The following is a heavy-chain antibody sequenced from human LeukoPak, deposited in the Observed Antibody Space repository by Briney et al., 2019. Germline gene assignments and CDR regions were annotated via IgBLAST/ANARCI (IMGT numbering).Heavy chain of an antibody. CDR3: ARGSFGDYYDSSGYPLFDY. CDR2: INPSGGST. Sequence: ASVKVSCKASGYTFTSYYMHWVRQAPGQGLEWMGIINPSGGSTSYAQKFQGRVTMTRDTSTSTVYMELSSLRSEDTAVYYCARGSFGDYYDSSGYPLFDYWGQGTLVTVSS. V-gene: IGHV1-46*01. CDR1: GYTFTSYY. D-gene: IGHD3-22*01. J-gene: IGHJ4*02.